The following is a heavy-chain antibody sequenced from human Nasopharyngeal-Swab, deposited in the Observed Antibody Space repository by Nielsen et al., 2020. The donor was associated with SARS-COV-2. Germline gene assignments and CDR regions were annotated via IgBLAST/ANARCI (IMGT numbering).Heavy chain of an antibody. Sequence: ASVKVSCKASGYTFTSYAMHWVRQAPGQRLEWMGWINAGNGNTKYSQKFQGRVTITRDTSASTAYMELNGLRSEDTAVYYCARDRNVLRYFDWLGWFDPWGQGTLVTVSS. J-gene: IGHJ5*02. CDR2: INAGNGNT. CDR1: GYTFTSYA. CDR3: ARDRNVLRYFDWLGWFDP. V-gene: IGHV1-3*01. D-gene: IGHD3-9*01.